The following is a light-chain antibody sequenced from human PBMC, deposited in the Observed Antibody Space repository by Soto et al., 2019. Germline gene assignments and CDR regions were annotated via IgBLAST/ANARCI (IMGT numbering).Light chain of an antibody. V-gene: IGKV3-20*01. CDR3: QQYGNSPWT. CDR1: QSVNSRY. J-gene: IGKJ3*01. Sequence: EIVLTQSPGTLSLSPGERATLSCRASQSVNSRYLAWYQQKPGQAPRLLIYGASSRATGIPDRFSGSGSGTDFTLSISRLEPEDFAVYYCQQYGNSPWTFGPGTKVDIK. CDR2: GAS.